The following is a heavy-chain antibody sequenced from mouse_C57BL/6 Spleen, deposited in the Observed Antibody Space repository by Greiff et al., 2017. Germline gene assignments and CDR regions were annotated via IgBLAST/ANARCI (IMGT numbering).Heavy chain of an antibody. Sequence: QVHVKQPGAELVKPGASVKLSCKASGYTFTSYWMHWVKQRPGQGLEWIGMIHPNSGSTNYNEKFKSKATLTVDKSSSTAYMQLSSLTSEDSAVYYCARGGDYYGSPFAYWGQGTLVTVSA. V-gene: IGHV1-64*01. CDR2: IHPNSGST. CDR3: ARGGDYYGSPFAY. CDR1: GYTFTSYW. D-gene: IGHD1-1*01. J-gene: IGHJ3*01.